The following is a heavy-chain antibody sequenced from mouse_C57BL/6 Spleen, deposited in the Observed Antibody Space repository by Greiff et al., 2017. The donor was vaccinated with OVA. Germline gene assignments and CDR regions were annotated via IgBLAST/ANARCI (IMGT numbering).Heavy chain of an antibody. Sequence: VQLQQSGAELVRPGTSVKVSCKASGYAFTNYLIEWVKQRPGQGLEWIGVINPGSGGTNYNEKFKGKATLTADKSSSTAYMQLSSLTSEDSAVYFCARGEDYYGSTGYFDYWGQGTTLTVSS. CDR1: GYAFTNYL. D-gene: IGHD1-2*01. CDR3: ARGEDYYGSTGYFDY. CDR2: INPGSGGT. J-gene: IGHJ2*01. V-gene: IGHV1-54*01.